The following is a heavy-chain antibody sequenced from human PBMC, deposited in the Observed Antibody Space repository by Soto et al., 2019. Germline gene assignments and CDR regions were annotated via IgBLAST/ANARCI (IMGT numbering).Heavy chain of an antibody. Sequence: GGSLRLSCAASGFTVSSNYMSWVRQAPGKGLEWVTVIYSGGSTYYADSVKGRFTISRDNSKNTLYLQMNSLRAEDTAVYYCARVRGYSYGVDYWGQGTLVTVSS. D-gene: IGHD5-18*01. V-gene: IGHV3-53*01. CDR2: IYSGGST. CDR1: GFTVSSNY. J-gene: IGHJ4*02. CDR3: ARVRGYSYGVDY.